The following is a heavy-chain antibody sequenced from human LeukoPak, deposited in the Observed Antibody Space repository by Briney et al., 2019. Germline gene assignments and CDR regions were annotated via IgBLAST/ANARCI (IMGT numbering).Heavy chain of an antibody. Sequence: ASVKVSCKASGYTFTNYGIIWVRQAPGQGLEWMGWISVYNGDTNYAQRLQGRVTMTADTSTSTAYMELRSLTSDDTAVYYCTREGTGTPLSYYYYMDVWGKGTTVTVSS. CDR1: GYTFTNYG. CDR2: ISVYNGDT. CDR3: TREGTGTPLSYYYYMDV. V-gene: IGHV1-18*01. D-gene: IGHD1-1*01. J-gene: IGHJ6*03.